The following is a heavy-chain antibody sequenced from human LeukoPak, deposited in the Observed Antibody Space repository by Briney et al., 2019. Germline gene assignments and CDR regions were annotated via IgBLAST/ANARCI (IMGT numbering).Heavy chain of an antibody. CDR2: IPFDGTKK. Sequence: GGSLRLSCAASGFTFSSYAMHWVRQAPGKGLEWVAVIPFDGTKKYHADSVRGRFTISRDNSRNALSLQMNSLRPEDTSVYYCACRDFWGQGTLVTVSS. CDR3: ACRDF. D-gene: IGHD3-3*01. J-gene: IGHJ4*02. CDR1: GFTFSSYA. V-gene: IGHV3-30-3*01.